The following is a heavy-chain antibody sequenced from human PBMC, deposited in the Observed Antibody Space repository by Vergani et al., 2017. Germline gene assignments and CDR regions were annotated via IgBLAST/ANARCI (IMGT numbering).Heavy chain of an antibody. CDR2: ISGSGGST. V-gene: IGHV3-23*01. Sequence: EVQLLESGGGLVQPGGSLRLSCAASGFTFSSYAMSWVRQAPGKGLEWVSAISGSGGSTYYADSVKGRLTISRDNSKNTLYLQMNSLRAKDTAVDYCAKALRGYSYGYEEFGAFDIWGQGTMVTVSS. CDR1: GFTFSSYA. J-gene: IGHJ3*02. D-gene: IGHD5-18*01. CDR3: AKALRGYSYGYEEFGAFDI.